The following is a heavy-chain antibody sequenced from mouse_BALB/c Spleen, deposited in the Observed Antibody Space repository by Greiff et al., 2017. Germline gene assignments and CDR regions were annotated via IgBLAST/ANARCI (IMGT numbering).Heavy chain of an antibody. V-gene: IGHV1-7*01. J-gene: IGHJ4*01. CDR2: INPSTGYT. D-gene: IGHD2-5*01. CDR1: GYTFTSYW. CDR3: ARKSNYGAMDY. Sequence: QVQLKESGAELAKPGASVKMSCKASGYTFTSYWMHWVKQRPGQGLEWIGYINPSTGYTEYNQKFKDKATLTADKSSSTAYMQLSSLTSEDSAVYYCARKSNYGAMDYWGQGTSVTVSS.